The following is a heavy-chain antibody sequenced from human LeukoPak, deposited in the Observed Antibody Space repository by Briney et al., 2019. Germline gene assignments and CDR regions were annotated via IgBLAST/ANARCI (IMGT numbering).Heavy chain of an antibody. V-gene: IGHV1-69*04. D-gene: IGHD2-2*01. CDR2: IIPIVGIA. CDR1: GGTFSSYA. Sequence: ASVSVSCKASGGTFSSYAISWVRQAPGQGLEWMGRIIPIVGIANYAQKFQGRVTITADKSTSTAYMELSSPGSEDTAVYYCARGLIVVVPAANLYYYYGMDVWGQGTTVTVSS. J-gene: IGHJ6*02. CDR3: ARGLIVVVPAANLYYYYGMDV.